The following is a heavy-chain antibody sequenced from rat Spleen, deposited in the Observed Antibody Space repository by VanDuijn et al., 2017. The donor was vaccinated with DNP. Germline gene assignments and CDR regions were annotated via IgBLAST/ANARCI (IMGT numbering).Heavy chain of an antibody. Sequence: EVQLVESGGGLVLPGWSLRLSCAASGFTFSDYYMAWVRQAPRKGLEWVAAISPRGSRTYYPDSVKGRFTISRDNAKSSLYLQMNSLKSEDTATYYCATSSYFGYDYGFAYWGQGTLVTVSS. CDR2: ISPRGSRT. J-gene: IGHJ3*01. D-gene: IGHD1-7*01. CDR1: GFTFSDYY. V-gene: IGHV5-20*01. CDR3: ATSSYFGYDYGFAY.